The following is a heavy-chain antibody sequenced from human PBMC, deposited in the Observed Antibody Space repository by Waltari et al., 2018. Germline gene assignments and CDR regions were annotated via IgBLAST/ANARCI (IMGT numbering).Heavy chain of an antibody. D-gene: IGHD3-3*01. CDR3: ARVSRGYDFWSGYFDY. J-gene: IGHJ4*02. CDR1: GGTFSSYT. Sequence: QVQLVQSGAEVKKPGSSVKVSCKASGGTFSSYTISWVRRAPGQGLEWMGRIIPILGIANYAQKFQGRVTITADKSTSTAYMELSSLRSEDTAVYYCARVSRGYDFWSGYFDYWGQGTLVTVSS. V-gene: IGHV1-69*02. CDR2: IIPILGIA.